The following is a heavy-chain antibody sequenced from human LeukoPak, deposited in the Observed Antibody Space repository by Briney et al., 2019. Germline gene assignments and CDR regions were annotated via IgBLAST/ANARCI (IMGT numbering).Heavy chain of an antibody. CDR2: IIPIFGTA. D-gene: IGHD2-2*01. V-gene: IGHV1-69*13. CDR3: AKERSSTSRGAFDI. Sequence: SVKVSCKASGGTFSSYAISWVRQAPGQGLEWMGGIIPIFGTANYAQKFQGRVTITADESTSTAYMELSSLRSEDTAVYYCAKERSSTSRGAFDIWGQGTMVTVSS. J-gene: IGHJ3*02. CDR1: GGTFSSYA.